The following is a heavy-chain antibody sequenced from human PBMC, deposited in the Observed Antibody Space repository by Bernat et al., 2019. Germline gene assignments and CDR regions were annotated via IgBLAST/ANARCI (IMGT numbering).Heavy chain of an antibody. CDR1: GFTFSSYD. D-gene: IGHD3-3*01. J-gene: IGHJ5*02. CDR2: ISSSSSTI. Sequence: EVQLVESGGGLVQPGGSLRLSCAVSGFTFSSYDMNWVRQAPGEGLEWVSYISSSSSTIYYADSVKGRFTISRDNAKNSLYLQMNSLRDEDTAVYYCARVGDFWSGYYFDPWGQGTLVTVSS. V-gene: IGHV3-48*02. CDR3: ARVGDFWSGYYFDP.